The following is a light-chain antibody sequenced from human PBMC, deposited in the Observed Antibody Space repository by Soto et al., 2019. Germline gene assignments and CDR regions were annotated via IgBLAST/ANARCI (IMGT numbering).Light chain of an antibody. CDR3: QQSYSTPRT. Sequence: DIEMTQSPSSLSASVGDRVTITCRTSQDIRSYLNLYQQRPGKAPKLLIYATSSLQSGVPSRFSGSGSGTDFALTISSLQPEDFATYYCQQSYSTPRTFGQGTKVDIK. CDR2: ATS. J-gene: IGKJ2*01. CDR1: QDIRSY. V-gene: IGKV1-39*01.